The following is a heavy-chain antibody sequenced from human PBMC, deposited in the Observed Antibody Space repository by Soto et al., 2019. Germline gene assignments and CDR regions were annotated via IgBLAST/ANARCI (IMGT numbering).Heavy chain of an antibody. V-gene: IGHV4-39*01. CDR3: ARQTTVTTGSQESYYYYGMDV. D-gene: IGHD4-4*01. CDR1: GGSISSSSYY. Sequence: PSDTLSLTCTVSGGSISSSSYYWGWIRQPPGKGLEWIGSIYYSGSTYYNPSLKSRVTISVDTSKNQLSLKLSSVTDADTAVYYCARQTTVTTGSQESYYYYGMDVWGEGTPATVYS. CDR2: IYYSGST. J-gene: IGHJ6*04.